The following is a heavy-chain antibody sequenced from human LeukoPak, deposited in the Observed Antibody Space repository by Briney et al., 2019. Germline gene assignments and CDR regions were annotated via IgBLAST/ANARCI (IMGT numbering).Heavy chain of an antibody. CDR1: GGTFSSYA. CDR3: ARVYCDVRYCSGGSWKVDAFDI. D-gene: IGHD2-15*01. V-gene: IGHV1-69*13. Sequence: GASAKVSCKASGGTFSSYAISCVRHTPRQGLECVGGIFPIFGTANSAQTFRGRVTITADESTSTAYMELSSLRSEDTAVYYCARVYCDVRYCSGGSWKVDAFDIWGQGTMVTVSS. J-gene: IGHJ3*02. CDR2: IFPIFGTA.